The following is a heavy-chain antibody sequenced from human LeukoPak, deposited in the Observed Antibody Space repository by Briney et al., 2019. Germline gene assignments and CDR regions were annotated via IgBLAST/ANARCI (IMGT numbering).Heavy chain of an antibody. CDR1: RGSTSSYY. CDR2: IYYRESAPT. D-gene: IGHD3-10*01. V-gene: IGHV4-59*12. CDR3: ARVLGSWSYGSASRAYNWFDP. J-gene: IGHJ5*02. Sequence: PETLSLTCTVSRGSTSSYYCSWIRHPPRKRLWWIGSIYYRESAPTYYNPSLKSRATISVATCKNQFSLKLSSVTAADTAVYYCARVLGSWSYGSASRAYNWFDPWGQGTLVTVSS.